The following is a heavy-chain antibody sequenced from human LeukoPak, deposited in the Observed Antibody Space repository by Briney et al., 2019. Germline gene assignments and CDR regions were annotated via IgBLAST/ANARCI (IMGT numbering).Heavy chain of an antibody. J-gene: IGHJ4*02. CDR2: ISGSGGST. V-gene: IGHV3-23*01. Sequence: GGSLRLSCAASGFTFSSYAMSWVRQAPGKGLEWVPAISGSGGSTYYADSVKGRFTISRDNAKNSLYLQMNSLRAEDTAIYYCTRVGYIDEGIDYWGQGTLVTVSS. CDR3: TRVGYIDEGIDY. CDR1: GFTFSSYA. D-gene: IGHD5-24*01.